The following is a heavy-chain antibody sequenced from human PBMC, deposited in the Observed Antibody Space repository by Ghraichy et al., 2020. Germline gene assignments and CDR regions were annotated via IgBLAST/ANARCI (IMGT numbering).Heavy chain of an antibody. V-gene: IGHV3-23*01. CDR3: AKASKTYCSSTSCYTVYYYGMDV. CDR1: GFTFSSYA. J-gene: IGHJ6*02. D-gene: IGHD2-2*02. CDR2: ISGSGGST. Sequence: GGSLRLSCAASGFTFSSYAMSWVRQAPGKGLEWVSAISGSGGSTYYADSVKGRFTISRDNSKNTLYLQMNSLRAEDTAVYYCAKASKTYCSSTSCYTVYYYGMDVWGQGTTVTVSS.